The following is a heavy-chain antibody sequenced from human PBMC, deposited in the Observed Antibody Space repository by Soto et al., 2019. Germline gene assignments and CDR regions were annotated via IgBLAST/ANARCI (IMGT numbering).Heavy chain of an antibody. Sequence: SETLSLTCTVSGGSISSYYWSWIRQPPGKRLEWIGYIYYSGSTNYNPSLKSRVTISVDTSKNQFSLKLSSVTAADTAVYYCARRYCSGGSCYSGARVGLYYFDYWGQGTLVTVSS. D-gene: IGHD2-15*01. CDR2: IYYSGST. J-gene: IGHJ4*02. CDR1: GGSISSYY. V-gene: IGHV4-59*08. CDR3: ARRYCSGGSCYSGARVGLYYFDY.